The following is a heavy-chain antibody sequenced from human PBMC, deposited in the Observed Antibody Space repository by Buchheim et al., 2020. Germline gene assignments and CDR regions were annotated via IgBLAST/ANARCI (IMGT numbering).Heavy chain of an antibody. Sequence: QLQLQESDSGLVKPSQTLSLTCAVSGDPITSGPYSWSWVRQRPGKGLEWIGYTYHSGSPNYNPSLQSRVIISLDKSKNQFSLNLRSMTAADTAVYYCARGYRFAYYFDYWGQGTL. CDR3: ARGYRFAYYFDY. CDR1: GDPITSGPYS. CDR2: TYHSGSP. J-gene: IGHJ4*02. D-gene: IGHD3-16*01. V-gene: IGHV4-30-2*01.